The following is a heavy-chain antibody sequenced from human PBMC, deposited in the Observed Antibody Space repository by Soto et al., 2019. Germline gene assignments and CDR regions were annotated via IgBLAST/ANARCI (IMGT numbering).Heavy chain of an antibody. D-gene: IGHD2-2*01. V-gene: IGHV3-33*08. J-gene: IGHJ4*02. CDR3: ATDGYCSSTSCYYFDY. Sequence: GGSLRLSCAASGFTFSSYGMHWVRQAPGKGLEWVAVIWYDGSNKYYADSVKGRFTISRDNSKNTLYLQMNSLRAEDTAVYYCATDGYCSSTSCYYFDYWGQGTLVTVSS. CDR2: IWYDGSNK. CDR1: GFTFSSYG.